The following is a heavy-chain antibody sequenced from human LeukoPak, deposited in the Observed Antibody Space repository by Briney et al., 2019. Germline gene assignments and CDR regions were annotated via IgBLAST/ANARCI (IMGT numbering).Heavy chain of an antibody. CDR1: GGIFNNYA. CDR2: VIPIFGTP. V-gene: IGHV1-69*05. CDR3: ARGGGQWLIPVNFDY. D-gene: IGHD6-19*01. J-gene: IGHJ4*02. Sequence: SVKVSCKASGGIFNNYAISWVRQAPGQGLEYMGGVIPIFGTPNYAQKFQGRVTITTDESTSTAYMELSSLTSEDTAVYYCARGGGQWLIPVNFDYWGQGTLVTVSS.